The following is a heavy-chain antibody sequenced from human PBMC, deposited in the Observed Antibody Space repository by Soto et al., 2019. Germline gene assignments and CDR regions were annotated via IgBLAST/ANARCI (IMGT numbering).Heavy chain of an antibody. CDR2: IFSGGTT. CDR1: VDSISSGNKY. V-gene: IGHV4-30-4*01. Sequence: NPPETLSLTCTVSVDSISSGNKYWSWIRQPPGKGLEWIGYIFSGGTTYYNPSLKSRLTMSLDASQNQFSLKLNSLTDADTAVYFCARVPSXFXYYYGMDVXGQGTTVTVSS. J-gene: IGHJ6*02. CDR3: ARVPSXFXYYYGMDV. D-gene: IGHD6-6*01.